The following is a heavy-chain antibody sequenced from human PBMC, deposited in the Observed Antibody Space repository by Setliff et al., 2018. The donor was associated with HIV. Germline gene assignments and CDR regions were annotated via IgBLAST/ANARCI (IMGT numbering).Heavy chain of an antibody. CDR2: IYYSGGT. D-gene: IGHD3-3*01. Sequence: KSSETLSLTCTVSGGSISSYYWSWIRQPPGKGLEWIGYIYYSGGTNYNPSLKSRVTISVDTSKNQFSLKLSSVIAADTAVYYCARIFGDQGYYYGMDVWGQGTTVTVSS. V-gene: IGHV4-59*01. J-gene: IGHJ6*02. CDR3: ARIFGDQGYYYGMDV. CDR1: GGSISSYY.